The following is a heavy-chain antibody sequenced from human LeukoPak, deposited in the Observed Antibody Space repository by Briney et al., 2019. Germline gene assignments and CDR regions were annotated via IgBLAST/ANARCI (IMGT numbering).Heavy chain of an antibody. D-gene: IGHD5-12*01. J-gene: IGHJ4*02. CDR3: ARDGGLRSPDY. Sequence: GGSLRLSCAASGFTLSSYWMHWVRQAPGKGLVWVSRINSDGSSTSYADSVKGRFTISRDNAKNTLYLQMNSLRAEDTAVYYCARDGGLRSPDYWGQGTLVTVSS. V-gene: IGHV3-74*01. CDR1: GFTLSSYW. CDR2: INSDGSST.